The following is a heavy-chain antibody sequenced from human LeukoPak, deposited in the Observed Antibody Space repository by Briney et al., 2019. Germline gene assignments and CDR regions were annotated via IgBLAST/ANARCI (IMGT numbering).Heavy chain of an antibody. CDR2: ISAYNGNT. CDR1: GYTFTSYG. V-gene: IGHV1-18*01. J-gene: IGHJ3*02. CDR3: ARVLVVLGWDAFDI. D-gene: IGHD2-8*02. Sequence: ASVKVSCKASGYTFTSYGISWVRQAPGHGLEWTGWISAYNGNTNYAQKLQGRVTMTTDTSTSTAYMELMSLRSDDTAVYYCARVLVVLGWDAFDIWGQGTMVTVSS.